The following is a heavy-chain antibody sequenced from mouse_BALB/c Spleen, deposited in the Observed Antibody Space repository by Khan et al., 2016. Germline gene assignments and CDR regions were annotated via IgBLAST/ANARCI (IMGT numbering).Heavy chain of an antibody. CDR2: LHYSGST. J-gene: IGHJ4*01. Sequence: QLEESGPDLVKPSQSLSLTCTVTGYSITSGYSWHWIRQFPGNKLKWMGYLHYSGSTNYNPSLKSQVSITRDTSKNQFFLQLNSVTAEDTATYYCARYGYYAIDYWGQGTSVTVSS. CDR3: ARYGYYAIDY. CDR1: GYSITSGYS. V-gene: IGHV3-1*02. D-gene: IGHD1-1*02.